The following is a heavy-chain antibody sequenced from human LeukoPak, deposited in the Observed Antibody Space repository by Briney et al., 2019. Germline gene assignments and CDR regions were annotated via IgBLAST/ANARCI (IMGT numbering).Heavy chain of an antibody. D-gene: IGHD1-26*01. Sequence: ASVKVSCKASGYTFTGQYMHWVRQAPGQGHEWMGWINPNSGGTNYAQNFQGRVTMTRDTSISTAYMELSRLISDDTAVYYCARDAGTYPGRYYFDYWGQGTLVTVSS. J-gene: IGHJ4*02. V-gene: IGHV1-2*02. CDR2: INPNSGGT. CDR1: GYTFTGQY. CDR3: ARDAGTYPGRYYFDY.